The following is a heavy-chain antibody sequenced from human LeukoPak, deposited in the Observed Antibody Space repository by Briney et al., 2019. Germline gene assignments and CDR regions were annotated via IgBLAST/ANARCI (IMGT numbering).Heavy chain of an antibody. J-gene: IGHJ3*02. V-gene: IGHV4-39*01. CDR1: GGSISSSSYY. CDR2: IYYSGST. CDR3: ASAHYYDSSGYSLGDAFDI. D-gene: IGHD3-22*01. Sequence: SETLSLTCTVSGGSISSSSYYWGWIRQPPGKGLEWIGSIYYSGSTYYNPSLKSRVTTSVDTSKNQFSLKLSSVTAADTAVYYCASAHYYDSSGYSLGDAFDIWGQGTMVTVSS.